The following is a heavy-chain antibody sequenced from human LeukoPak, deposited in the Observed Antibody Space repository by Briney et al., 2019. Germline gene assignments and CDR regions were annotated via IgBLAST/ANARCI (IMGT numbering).Heavy chain of an antibody. Sequence: PGGSLRLSCAASGFTFSSYSMNWVRQAPGKGLEWVSYISSSSGTIYYADSVKGRFTISRDNAKNSLYLQMNSLRADDTAAYYCARGLQLVDDYWGQGTLVTVSS. V-gene: IGHV3-48*01. CDR1: GFTFSSYS. J-gene: IGHJ4*02. CDR3: ARGLQLVDDY. D-gene: IGHD6-6*01. CDR2: ISSSSGTI.